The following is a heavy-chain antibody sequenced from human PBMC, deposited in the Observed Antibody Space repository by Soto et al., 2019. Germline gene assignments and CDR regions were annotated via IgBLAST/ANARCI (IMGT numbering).Heavy chain of an antibody. Sequence: SETLSLTCAVYGGSFSGYYWSWIRQPPGKGLEWIGEINHSGSTNYNPSLKSRVTISVDTSKNQFSLKLSSVTAADTAVYYCARGPPLTMVRGVISPKGMDVWGQGTTVTVSS. V-gene: IGHV4-34*01. D-gene: IGHD3-10*01. CDR1: GGSFSGYY. CDR2: INHSGST. J-gene: IGHJ6*02. CDR3: ARGPPLTMVRGVISPKGMDV.